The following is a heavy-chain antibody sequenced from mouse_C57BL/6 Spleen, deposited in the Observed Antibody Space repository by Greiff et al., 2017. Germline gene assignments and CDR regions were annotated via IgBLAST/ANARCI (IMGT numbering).Heavy chain of an antibody. J-gene: IGHJ1*03. CDR1: GYTFTSYG. CDR3: ARRDSTYWYFDV. Sequence: VQLVESGAELARPGASVKLSCKASGYTFTSYGISWVKQRTGQGLEWIGEIYPRSGNTYYNEKFKGKATLTADKSSSTAYMELRSLTSEDSAVYFCARRDSTYWYFDVWGTGTTVTVSS. CDR2: IYPRSGNT. D-gene: IGHD2-5*01. V-gene: IGHV1-81*01.